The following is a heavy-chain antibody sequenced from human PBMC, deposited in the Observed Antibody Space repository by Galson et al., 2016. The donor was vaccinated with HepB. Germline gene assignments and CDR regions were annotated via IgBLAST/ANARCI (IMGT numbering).Heavy chain of an antibody. Sequence: SVKVSCKVSGYTLTEFSMHWVRQAPGKGLEWMGGFDPEDGKTIYAQRFQGRATMTRDTSISTAYMELSRLRSDGTSVYYWASWQVTDTIFDYWGQGTLVTVSS. J-gene: IGHJ4*02. CDR1: GYTLTEFS. V-gene: IGHV1-24*01. CDR2: FDPEDGKT. CDR3: ASWQVTDTIFDY. D-gene: IGHD2-21*02.